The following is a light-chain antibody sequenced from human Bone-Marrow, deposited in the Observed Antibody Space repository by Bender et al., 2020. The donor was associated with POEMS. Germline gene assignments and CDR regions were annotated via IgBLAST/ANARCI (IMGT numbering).Light chain of an antibody. V-gene: IGLV3-21*02. CDR2: DDS. CDR3: QVWDNSGDHQMV. Sequence: SYVLTQPPSVSVAPGQTASFTCAGNNLGSKSVHWYHQKPGQAPVLVVYDDSDRPSGIPERISGSNSGNKATLTISSVEAGDEADYYCQVWDNSGDHQMVFGGGTKLTVL. CDR1: NLGSKS. J-gene: IGLJ2*01.